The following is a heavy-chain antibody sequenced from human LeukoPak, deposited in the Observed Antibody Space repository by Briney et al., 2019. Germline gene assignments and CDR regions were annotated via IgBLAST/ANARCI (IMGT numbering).Heavy chain of an antibody. CDR2: LFTGGFI. J-gene: IGHJ3*02. V-gene: IGHV4-4*07. D-gene: IGHD3-10*01. Sequence: PSETLSLTCSVSGDSIIRYYWNWIRQPAGRGLEWIGRLFTGGFINYNPSLSSRVTVSLDTSKNQVSLKLTAVPAADRAVYYCARHSMLSRTYFGVSDIWGQGTTVSVCS. CDR1: GDSIIRYY. CDR3: ARHSMLSRTYFGVSDI.